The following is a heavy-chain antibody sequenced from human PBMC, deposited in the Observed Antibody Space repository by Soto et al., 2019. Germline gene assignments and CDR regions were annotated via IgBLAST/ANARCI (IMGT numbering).Heavy chain of an antibody. V-gene: IGHV1-69*06. D-gene: IGHD3-22*01. CDR3: AGDTPRTYYYDSSGAFDI. Sequence: SVKVSCKASGGTFSSYAISWVRQAPGQGLEWMGGIIPIFGTANYAQKFQGRVTITADKSTSTAYMELSSLRSEDTAVYYCAGDTPRTYYYDSSGAFDIWGQGTMVTVSS. J-gene: IGHJ3*02. CDR2: IIPIFGTA. CDR1: GGTFSSYA.